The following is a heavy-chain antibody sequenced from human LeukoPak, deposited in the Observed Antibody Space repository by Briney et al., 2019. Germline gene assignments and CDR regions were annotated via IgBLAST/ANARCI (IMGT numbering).Heavy chain of an antibody. CDR1: GFTFSSYG. CDR2: ISYDGSNK. V-gene: IGHV3-30*03. D-gene: IGHD3-3*01. CDR3: ARDRIRTDFWSGYPAAFDI. J-gene: IGHJ3*02. Sequence: GGSLRLSCAASGFTFSSYGMNWVRQAPGKGLEWVAVISYDGSNKYYADSVKGRFTISRDNSKNTLYLQMNSLRAEDTAVYYCARDRIRTDFWSGYPAAFDIWGQGTMVTVSS.